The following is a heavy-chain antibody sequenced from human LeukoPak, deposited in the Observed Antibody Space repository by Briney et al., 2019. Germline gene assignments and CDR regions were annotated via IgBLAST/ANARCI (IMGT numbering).Heavy chain of an antibody. CDR1: GFTFSSYA. J-gene: IGHJ4*02. CDR2: ISYDGSNK. CDR3: AREVGSPNYYFDY. D-gene: IGHD1-1*01. V-gene: IGHV3-30-3*01. Sequence: GGSLRLSCAASGFTFSSYAMHWVRQASGKGLEWVAVISYDGSNKYYADSVKGRFTISRDNSKNTLYLQMNSLRAEDTAVYYCAREVGSPNYYFDYWGQGTLVTVSS.